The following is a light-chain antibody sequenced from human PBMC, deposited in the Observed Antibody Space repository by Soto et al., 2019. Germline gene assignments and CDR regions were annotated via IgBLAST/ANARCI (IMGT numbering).Light chain of an antibody. CDR1: QSISSNF. CDR3: HQYGSSPIT. CDR2: SAS. Sequence: DIVLTQSPATLFLSPGERATLSCKSSQSISSNFLAWYQQKPGQAPRLIIYSASLKPAGIPDRFSGSGSATDCTLTISRLEPEDVALFYCHQYGSSPITLGQGTRLEIK. J-gene: IGKJ5*01. V-gene: IGKV3-20*01.